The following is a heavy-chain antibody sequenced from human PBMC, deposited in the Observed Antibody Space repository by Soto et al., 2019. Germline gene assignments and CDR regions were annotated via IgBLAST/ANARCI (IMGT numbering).Heavy chain of an antibody. Sequence: QVQLVESGGGVVQPGRSLRLSCAASGFTFSHYGMHWVRQAPGKGLEWVAVIWYDGSNKNYADSVKGRFTIARDSSKNMLYLQMNSLRADDTAVYYCVGGPRLPHAFDIWGQGTMVTVSS. J-gene: IGHJ3*02. CDR1: GFTFSHYG. D-gene: IGHD2-15*01. CDR2: IWYDGSNK. CDR3: VGGPRLPHAFDI. V-gene: IGHV3-33*01.